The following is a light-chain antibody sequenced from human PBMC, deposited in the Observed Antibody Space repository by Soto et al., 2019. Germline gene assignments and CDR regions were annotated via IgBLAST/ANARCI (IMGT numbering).Light chain of an antibody. J-gene: IGLJ1*01. CDR2: EVN. CDR3: SSYAGSSNV. CDR1: SSDVGGYNY. Sequence: QSVLNQPPSASGSPGQSVAISCTGTSSDVGGYNYVSWYQQHPGKAPKPMIYEVNKRPSGVPDRFPGSKSGHKDSLTVSGLQAEDEADYYCSSYAGSSNVFGTWTKVTGL. V-gene: IGLV2-8*01.